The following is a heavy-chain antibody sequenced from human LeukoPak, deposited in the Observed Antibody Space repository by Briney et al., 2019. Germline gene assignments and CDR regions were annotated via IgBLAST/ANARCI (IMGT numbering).Heavy chain of an antibody. CDR3: ARVPGWAGTGHAFDI. V-gene: IGHV7-4-1*02. Sequence: ASVKVSCKASVGTFSSYAMNWVRQAPGQGLEWMGWINTNTGNPTYAQGFTGRFVFSLDTSVSTAYLQISSLKAEDTAVYYCARVPGWAGTGHAFDIWGQGTMVTVSS. CDR1: VGTFSSYA. J-gene: IGHJ3*02. CDR2: INTNTGNP. D-gene: IGHD1-7*01.